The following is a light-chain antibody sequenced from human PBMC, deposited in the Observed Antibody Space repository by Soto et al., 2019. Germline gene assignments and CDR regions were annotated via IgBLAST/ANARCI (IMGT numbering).Light chain of an antibody. J-gene: IGKJ1*01. Sequence: EIVLTQSLGTLSLSRVERDSLXCRASQSVSNNYAAWYHKQPGQATRLLIDGASNRATGIPDMFSGSGSGTDFTLTISRLEPEDVAVYYCHQYGSSPQTFGRGTKVDI. CDR3: HQYGSSPQT. V-gene: IGKV3-20*01. CDR2: GAS. CDR1: QSVSNNY.